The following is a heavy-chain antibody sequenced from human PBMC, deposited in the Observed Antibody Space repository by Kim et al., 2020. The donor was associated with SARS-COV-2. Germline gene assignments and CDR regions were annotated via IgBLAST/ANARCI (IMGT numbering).Heavy chain of an antibody. CDR2: IDPSDSYT. CDR3: ARQRSVGRPFDY. J-gene: IGHJ4*02. Sequence: GESLKISCKGSGYSFTSYWISLVRQMPGKGLEWMGRIDPSDSYTNYSPSFQGHVTISADKSISTAYLQWSSLKASDTAMYYCARQRSVGRPFDYWGQGTLVTVSS. V-gene: IGHV5-10-1*01. D-gene: IGHD2-21*01. CDR1: GYSFTSYW.